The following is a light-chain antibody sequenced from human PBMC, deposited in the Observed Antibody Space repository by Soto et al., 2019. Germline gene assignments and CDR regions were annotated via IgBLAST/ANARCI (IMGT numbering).Light chain of an antibody. CDR3: QQSYSALGT. V-gene: IGKV1-39*01. Sequence: DIQMTQSPSSLSASVGDRVTITCRAGQNIINYLHWYQQKPGKAPKLLIYAASILQGGVPSRFSGSGSGTDFTLTISSLQPEDFATYYCQQSYSALGTFGQGTKLEIK. J-gene: IGKJ2*01. CDR2: AAS. CDR1: QNIINY.